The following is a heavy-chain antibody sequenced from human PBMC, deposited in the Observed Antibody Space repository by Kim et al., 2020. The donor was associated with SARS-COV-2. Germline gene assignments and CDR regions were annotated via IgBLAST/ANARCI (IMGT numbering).Heavy chain of an antibody. D-gene: IGHD6-19*01. V-gene: IGHV4-61*01. CDR1: GGSVDSSNHY. J-gene: IGHJ5*01. CDR2: IYHTGSY. Sequence: SETLSLDCTLSGGSVDSSNHYWTWVRQPPGKRLEWVGYIYHTGSYNYNPSLRSRLSISMDTSKNQFSLKLRSATAADTAVYYCARVGDSGWYTWGYWWFDRWCQGTLVTVSS. CDR3: ARVGDSGWYTWGYWWFDR.